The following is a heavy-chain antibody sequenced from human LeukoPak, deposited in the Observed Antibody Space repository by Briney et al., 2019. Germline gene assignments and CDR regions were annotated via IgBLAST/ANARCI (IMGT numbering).Heavy chain of an antibody. J-gene: IGHJ3*02. Sequence: ASVKVSCKASGYTFTGYYMHWIRQAPGQGLEYMGWIDPNRCGTNYPPKLQGRVTLTRDTSINTAYMELSRLRCGGTAVYYRWSRIWRDYNGSGNYHGDFDIWGQGTMGTVSS. V-gene: IGHV1-2*02. D-gene: IGHD3-10*01. CDR2: IDPNRCGT. CDR1: GYTFTGYY. CDR3: WSRIWRDYNGSGNYHGDFDI.